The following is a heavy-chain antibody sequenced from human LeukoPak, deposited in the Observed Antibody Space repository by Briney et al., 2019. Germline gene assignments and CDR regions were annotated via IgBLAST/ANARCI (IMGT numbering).Heavy chain of an antibody. CDR3: AALGDYSAAVDY. V-gene: IGHV4-39*07. CDR1: GGSISSSSYY. Sequence: PSETLSLTCTVSGGSISSSSYYWGWIRQPPGKGLEWIGSMSYSGSTYYNPSLKSRVTISVDKSKSQFSLKLSSVTAADTAVYYCAALGDYSAAVDYWGQGTLVTVSS. J-gene: IGHJ4*02. D-gene: IGHD4-17*01. CDR2: MSYSGST.